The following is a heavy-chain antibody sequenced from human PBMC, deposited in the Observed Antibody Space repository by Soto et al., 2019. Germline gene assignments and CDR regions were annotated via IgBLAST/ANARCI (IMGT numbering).Heavy chain of an antibody. V-gene: IGHV3-11*06. D-gene: IGHD1-1*01. J-gene: IGHJ4*02. CDR3: ARSGDNYNLLDY. CDR2: SSNSGTYT. CDR1: GFTFSNYY. Sequence: GGSLILSCTSSGFTFSNYYMSWIRQAPGKGLEWVSYSSNSGTYTRYADSVKGRFSISRDNAKNSLYLQISNLRGEDTATYYCARSGDNYNLLDYWGQGTQVTVSS.